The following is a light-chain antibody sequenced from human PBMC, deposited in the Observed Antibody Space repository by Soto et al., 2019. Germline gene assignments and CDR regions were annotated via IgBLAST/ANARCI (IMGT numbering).Light chain of an antibody. Sequence: DIVLTQSPDTLSLSPGERATLSCRASQSVSSNYLAWYQQKPGQAPRLLIYGASTRATGIPARFSGSGSGTEFTLTISSLQSEDFAVYYCQQYNNWPSFGGGTKVDIK. J-gene: IGKJ4*01. CDR3: QQYNNWPS. CDR2: GAS. V-gene: IGKV3-15*01. CDR1: QSVSSN.